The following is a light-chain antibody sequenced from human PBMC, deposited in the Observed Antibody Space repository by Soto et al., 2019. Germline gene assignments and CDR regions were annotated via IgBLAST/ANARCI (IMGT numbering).Light chain of an antibody. CDR2: GAS. J-gene: IGKJ2*01. Sequence: EIVMPQSPDTLAVSPGERATLSCRASKSVSCNVAWYQQKPGQAPGLLIYGASTRATGIPARFSGSGSGTEFTLTISSLQSDDFAVYCCQQYNNWPYTFGQGTKLEIK. V-gene: IGKV3-15*01. CDR1: KSVSCN. CDR3: QQYNNWPYT.